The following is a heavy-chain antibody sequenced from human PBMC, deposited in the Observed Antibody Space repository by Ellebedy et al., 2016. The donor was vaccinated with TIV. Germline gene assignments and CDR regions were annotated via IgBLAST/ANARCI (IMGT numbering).Heavy chain of an antibody. CDR3: ARERAGGINDL. CDR2: YIPIFDKA. V-gene: IGHV1-69*13. J-gene: IGHJ2*01. D-gene: IGHD6-13*01. CDR1: GGTFGTYV. Sequence: SVKVSXXASGGTFGTYVISWIRQAPGQGLEWMGGYIPIFDKANYAQKFQGRVTITADESTRTLFMELSSLTSEDTAVYYCARERAGGINDLWGRGTLVTVSS.